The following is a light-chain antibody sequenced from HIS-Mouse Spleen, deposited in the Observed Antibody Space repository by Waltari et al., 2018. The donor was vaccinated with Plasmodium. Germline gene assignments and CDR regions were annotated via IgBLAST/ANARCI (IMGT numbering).Light chain of an antibody. CDR2: AAS. J-gene: IGKJ1*01. CDR3: QQSYSTWS. V-gene: IGKV1-39*01. Sequence: DIQMTQSPSSLSASVGDRVTITCRASQSISSYLNLYQQKPGKAPTLLIYAASSLQSGVPSRFSGSGSWTDFTLTISRLQPEYFATYYCQQSYSTWSFCQGTKVEIK. CDR1: QSISSY.